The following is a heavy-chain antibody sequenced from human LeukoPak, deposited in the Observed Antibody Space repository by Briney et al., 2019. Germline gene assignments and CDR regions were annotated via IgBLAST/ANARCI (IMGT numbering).Heavy chain of an antibody. CDR3: ARGPLHVVVPAAAWFDP. Sequence: GGSLRLSCAASGFTFDDYTMHWVRQAPGKGLEWVSLINRDDSTTYYADSVKGRFTISRDNAKNSLYLQMNSLRAEDTAVYYCARGPLHVVVPAAAWFDPWGQGILVTVSS. D-gene: IGHD2-2*01. CDR2: INRDDSTT. J-gene: IGHJ5*02. V-gene: IGHV3-43*01. CDR1: GFTFDDYT.